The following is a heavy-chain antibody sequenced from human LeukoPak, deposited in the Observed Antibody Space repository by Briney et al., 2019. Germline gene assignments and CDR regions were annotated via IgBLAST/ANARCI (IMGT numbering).Heavy chain of an antibody. J-gene: IGHJ6*02. CDR1: GFTFRGYW. CDR3: ARGKDPYGLDV. V-gene: IGHV3-7*01. Sequence: GGSLRLSCAASGFTFRGYWMTWVRQAPGKGLEWVANIKLDGSEKYYVDSVKGRFTISRDNSKNTLYLQMNSLRVEDTAVYYCARGKDPYGLDVWGQGTTVTVSS. CDR2: IKLDGSEK.